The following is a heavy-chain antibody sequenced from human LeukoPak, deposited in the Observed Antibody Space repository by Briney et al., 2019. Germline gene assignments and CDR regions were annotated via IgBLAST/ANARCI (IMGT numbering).Heavy chain of an antibody. V-gene: IGHV3-21*01. D-gene: IGHD3-10*01. Sequence: GGSLRLSCAASGFTFSSYSMNWVRQAPGKGLEWVSSISSSSSYIYYADSVKGRFTISRDNAKNSLYLQMNSLRAEDTAVYYRARDFGMVQGVISRELPYWGQGTLVTVSS. CDR3: ARDFGMVQGVISRELPY. J-gene: IGHJ4*02. CDR2: ISSSSSYI. CDR1: GFTFSSYS.